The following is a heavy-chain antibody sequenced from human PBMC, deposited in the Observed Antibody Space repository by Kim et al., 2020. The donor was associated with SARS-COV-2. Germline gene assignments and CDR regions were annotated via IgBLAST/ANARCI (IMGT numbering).Heavy chain of an antibody. CDR3: ARDRHTYYYGSGSDAFDI. CDR1: GGSISSSNW. D-gene: IGHD3-10*01. J-gene: IGHJ3*02. Sequence: SETLSLTCAVSGGSISSSNWWSWVRQPPGKGLEWIGEVYHSGSTNYNPSLKSRVTISVDKSKKQFSLKLSSVTAADTAVYYCARDRHTYYYGSGSDAFDIWGQGTMVTVSS. CDR2: VYHSGST. V-gene: IGHV4-4*02.